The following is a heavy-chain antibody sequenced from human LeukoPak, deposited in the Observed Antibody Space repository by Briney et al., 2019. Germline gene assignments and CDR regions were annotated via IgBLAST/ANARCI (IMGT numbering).Heavy chain of an antibody. J-gene: IGHJ4*02. V-gene: IGHV3-21*01. CDR1: GFTFSSYS. D-gene: IGHD5-18*01. CDR3: ARDSGYSYGYPFDY. Sequence: PGGSLRLSCAASGFTFSSYSMNWVRQAPGKGLEWVSSISSSSSYIYYADSVKGRFTISRDNAKNSLDLQMNSLRAEDTAVYYCARDSGYSYGYPFDYWGQGTLVTVSS. CDR2: ISSSSSYI.